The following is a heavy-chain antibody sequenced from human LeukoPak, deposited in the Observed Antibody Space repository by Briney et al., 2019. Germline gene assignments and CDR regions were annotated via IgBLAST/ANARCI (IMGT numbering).Heavy chain of an antibody. Sequence: PGGSLRLSCAASGFTFSHAWMSWVRQAPGKGLEWVSSITSSSYYIYYADSVKGRFTISRDNSKNTLYLQMNSLRAEDTAVYYCAKDRRAGSYDYWGQGTLVTVSS. J-gene: IGHJ4*02. CDR2: ITSSSYYI. CDR1: GFTFSHAW. V-gene: IGHV3-21*04. D-gene: IGHD3-10*01. CDR3: AKDRRAGSYDY.